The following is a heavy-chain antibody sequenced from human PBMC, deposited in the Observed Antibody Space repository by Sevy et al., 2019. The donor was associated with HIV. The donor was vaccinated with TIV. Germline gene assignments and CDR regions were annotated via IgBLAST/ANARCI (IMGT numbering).Heavy chain of an antibody. CDR1: GFTFSSYG. CDR3: ARVRNYDILTGYHPFDY. D-gene: IGHD3-9*01. CDR2: IWYDGSNK. V-gene: IGHV3-33*01. J-gene: IGHJ4*02. Sequence: GGSLRLSCPASGFTFSSYGMHWVRQAPGKVLEWVAVIWYDGSNKYYADSVKGRFTISRDNSKNTLYLQMNSLRAEDTAVYYCARVRNYDILTGYHPFDYWGQGTLVTVSS.